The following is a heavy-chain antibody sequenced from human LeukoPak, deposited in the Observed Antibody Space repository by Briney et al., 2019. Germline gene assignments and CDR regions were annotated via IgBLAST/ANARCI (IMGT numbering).Heavy chain of an antibody. J-gene: IGHJ4*02. Sequence: GSLRLSCAASGFTFSSYSMNWVRQAPGKGLEWVSSISSNSYYIYYADSVKGRFTISRDNAKNSLYLQINSLRVEDTALYYCARLLDYYDSSGYPDYWGQGTLDPVSS. CDR2: ISSNSYYI. D-gene: IGHD3-22*01. CDR1: GFTFSSYS. V-gene: IGHV3-21*01. CDR3: ARLLDYYDSSGYPDY.